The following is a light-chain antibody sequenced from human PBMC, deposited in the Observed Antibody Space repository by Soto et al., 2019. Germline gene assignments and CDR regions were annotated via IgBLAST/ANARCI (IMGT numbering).Light chain of an antibody. J-gene: IGKJ2*01. CDR3: QRFYTSAQT. CDR1: QSLLYTSAHKNY. Sequence: DIVTTQSPDSLAESLGERATTNCKSSQSLLYTSAHKNYLAWYQQKPGQPPKLLIYWASTGESGVPDRFRGMRSGTDFTLTISSLQAEDVAVGYCQRFYTSAQTFGQGTKLDIK. V-gene: IGKV4-1*01. CDR2: WAS.